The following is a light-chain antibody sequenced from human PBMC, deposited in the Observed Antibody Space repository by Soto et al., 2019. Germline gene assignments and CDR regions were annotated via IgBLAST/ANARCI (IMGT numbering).Light chain of an antibody. V-gene: IGKV1-9*01. Sequence: DIQLTQSPSFLSASVGDRVTITCRASQGISSYLAWYQQKPGKAPKLLIYAASTLQSGVPSRFSGSGSGTEFTRTISSLQPEDFATYYCQQLNRYPPTFGGGTKVEIK. CDR2: AAS. J-gene: IGKJ4*01. CDR3: QQLNRYPPT. CDR1: QGISSY.